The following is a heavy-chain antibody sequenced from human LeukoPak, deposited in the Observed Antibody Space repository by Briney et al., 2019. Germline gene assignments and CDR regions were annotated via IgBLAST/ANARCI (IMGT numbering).Heavy chain of an antibody. V-gene: IGHV3-15*01. CDR2: IRSKIDGGAT. CDR3: YTSITDY. Sequence: GGSLRLSCAPSGFNVNNAWMSWVRQAPGKGLEWVGRIRSKIDGGATDYAAPVKGRFTISRDDSKNTLYLQINSLKIEDTAMYYCYTSITDYWGQGTLVTVSS. D-gene: IGHD2-21*01. J-gene: IGHJ4*02. CDR1: GFNVNNAW.